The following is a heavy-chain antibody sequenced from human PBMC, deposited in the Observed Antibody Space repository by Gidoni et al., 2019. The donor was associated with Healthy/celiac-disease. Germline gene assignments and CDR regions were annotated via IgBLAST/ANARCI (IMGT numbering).Heavy chain of an antibody. Sequence: EAQLVPSGAEVKKPGATVTISCQVSGYTFTYYYIHWVQQAPGNGLELMGLVDPEDGETIYAEKFQGRVTITADTYTETAYMELSSLRSEDTAVYYCATDMAAGTSPFPSVYWGQGTLVTVSS. CDR3: ATDMAAGTSPFPSVY. V-gene: IGHV1-69-2*01. D-gene: IGHD6-13*01. CDR1: GYTFTYYY. CDR2: VDPEDGET. J-gene: IGHJ4*02.